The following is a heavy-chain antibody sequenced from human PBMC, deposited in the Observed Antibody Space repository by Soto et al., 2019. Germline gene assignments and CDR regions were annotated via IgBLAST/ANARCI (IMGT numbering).Heavy chain of an antibody. Sequence: SENLSLTCTVARDSVASVSDYWSWIRQPPGKGLGWIGYIYYSGSAGYNPSLGSRVTISIDTSKNQLSLKLTSVTYADTAVYYGARGVGFGYYYYHMDLWGQWTSV. D-gene: IGHD3-10*01. CDR3: ARGVGFGYYYYHMDL. J-gene: IGHJ6*02. V-gene: IGHV4-61*01. CDR1: RDSVASVSDY. CDR2: IYYSGSA.